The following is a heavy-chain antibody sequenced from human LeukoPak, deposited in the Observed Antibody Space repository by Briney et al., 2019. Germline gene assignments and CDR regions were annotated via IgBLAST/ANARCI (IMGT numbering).Heavy chain of an antibody. CDR3: ARDYSNYGFDY. D-gene: IGHD4-11*01. J-gene: IGHJ4*02. CDR1: GFTVSSNY. Sequence: GGSVRLSCGASGFTVSSNYMSWVRQAPGKGLEWVSVIYSGGSTYYADSVKGRFTISRDNSKNTLYLQMNSLRAEDTAVYYCARDYSNYGFDYWGQGTLVTVSS. CDR2: IYSGGST. V-gene: IGHV3-66*01.